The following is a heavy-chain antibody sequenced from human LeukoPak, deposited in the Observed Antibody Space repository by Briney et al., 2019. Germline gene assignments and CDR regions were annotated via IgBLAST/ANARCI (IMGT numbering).Heavy chain of an antibody. CDR3: ARDNIWAFDI. CDR2: IRSDGTI. V-gene: IGHV3-48*02. Sequence: GGSLRLSCEASGFTSFNFPMNWVRKAPGKGLEWVSHIRSDGTITYADSVKGRFTISRDDAKTSVYLQMNSLRDEDTAMYYCARDNIWAFDIWGQETMVTVSS. D-gene: IGHD3-9*01. J-gene: IGHJ3*02. CDR1: GFTSFNFP.